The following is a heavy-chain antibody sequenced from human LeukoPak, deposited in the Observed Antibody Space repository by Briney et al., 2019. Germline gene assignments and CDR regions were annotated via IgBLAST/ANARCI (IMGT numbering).Heavy chain of an antibody. CDR2: IWYDGSNK. J-gene: IGHJ4*02. D-gene: IGHD3-9*01. CDR3: ARGDYYDILTGYFDY. V-gene: IGHV3-33*01. CDR1: GFTFSSYG. Sequence: GGSLRLSCAASGFTFSSYGMHWVRQAPGKGLEWVTGIWYDGSNKYYADSVKGRFTISRDNSKNTLYLQMNSLRAEDTAVYYCARGDYYDILTGYFDYWGQGTLVTVSS.